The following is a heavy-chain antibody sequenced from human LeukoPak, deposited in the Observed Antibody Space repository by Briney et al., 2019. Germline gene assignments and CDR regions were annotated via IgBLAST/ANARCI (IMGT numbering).Heavy chain of an antibody. D-gene: IGHD1-26*01. V-gene: IGHV4-39*01. Sequence: SETLSLTCTISGGSISSSSYYWGWIRQPPAKGLEWIGSIYYRGSTYYNPSLKSRVTISVDTSKNQLSLKVRSVTAADTSVYYCARLGIVGAMGYYYYGMDVWGQGTTVTVSS. CDR3: ARLGIVGAMGYYYYGMDV. J-gene: IGHJ6*02. CDR2: IYYRGST. CDR1: GGSISSSSYY.